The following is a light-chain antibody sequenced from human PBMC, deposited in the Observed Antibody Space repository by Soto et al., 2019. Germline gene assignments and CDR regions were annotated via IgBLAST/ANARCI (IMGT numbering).Light chain of an antibody. Sequence: QSALTQPASVSGSPGQSITISCTGTSSDVGTYDYVSWHQQHPGKAPKLIIYDVNNRPSGVSSRFSGSKSGNTASLTISGLQAEDAADYYCCSFSTSGTHVFGTGTKVTVL. V-gene: IGLV2-14*01. CDR1: SSDVGTYDY. J-gene: IGLJ1*01. CDR2: DVN. CDR3: CSFSTSGTHV.